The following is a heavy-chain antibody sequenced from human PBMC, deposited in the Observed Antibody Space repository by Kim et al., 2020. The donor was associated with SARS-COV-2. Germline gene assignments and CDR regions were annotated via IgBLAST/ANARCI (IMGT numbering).Heavy chain of an antibody. Sequence: GGSLRLSCAASGFTFDDYAMHWVRQAPGKGLEWVSGISWNSGSIGYADSVKDRFTISRDNAKNSLYLQMNSLRAEDTALYYCAKDMGSSLLGNMVYWGQGTLVTVSS. V-gene: IGHV3-9*01. J-gene: IGHJ4*02. CDR2: ISWNSGSI. CDR1: GFTFDDYA. CDR3: AKDMGSSLLGNMVY. D-gene: IGHD2-8*01.